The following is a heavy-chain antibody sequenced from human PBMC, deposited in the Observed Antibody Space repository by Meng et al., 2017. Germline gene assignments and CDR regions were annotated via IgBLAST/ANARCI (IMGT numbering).Heavy chain of an antibody. J-gene: IGHJ4*02. CDR3: ARDPTAVTDLDF. CDR1: GGRFSGYS. D-gene: IGHD4-17*01. V-gene: IGHV1-69*04. Sequence: QVQLVQSAAEGKKPGSSVKVSCKASGGRFSGYSITWVRQAPGQGLEWMGRINPILGIPNYAQKFQGRVTMTADTYTNTAYMELSRLRSDDTAVYYYARDPTAVTDLDFWGQGTLVTVSS. CDR2: INPILGIP.